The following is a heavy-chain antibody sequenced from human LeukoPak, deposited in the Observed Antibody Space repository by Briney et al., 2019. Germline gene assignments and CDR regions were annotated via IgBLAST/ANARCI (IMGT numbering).Heavy chain of an antibody. V-gene: IGHV4-39*07. CDR3: ARVPLGDRIMEAFDY. D-gene: IGHD3-10*01. CDR2: IYYSGST. Sequence: SETLSLTCTVSGGSISSSSYYWGWIRQPPGKGLEWIGSIYYSGSTYYNPSLKSRVTISVDTSKNQFSLKLSSVTAADTAVYYCARVPLGDRIMEAFDYWGQGTLVTVSS. J-gene: IGHJ4*02. CDR1: GGSISSSSYY.